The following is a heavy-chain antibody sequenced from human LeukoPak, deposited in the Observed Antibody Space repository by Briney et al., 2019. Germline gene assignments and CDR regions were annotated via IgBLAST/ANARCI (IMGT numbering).Heavy chain of an antibody. D-gene: IGHD2-2*01. J-gene: IGHJ3*02. V-gene: IGHV1-18*01. Sequence: GASVKVSCKASGYTFTSYGISWVRQAPGQGLEWMGWISAYNGNTNYAQKLQGRVTMTTDTSTSTAYMELRSLRSDDTAVYYCARVVVVVPAAPDAFDIWGQGTMVTVSS. CDR3: ARVVVVVPAAPDAFDI. CDR2: ISAYNGNT. CDR1: GYTFTSYG.